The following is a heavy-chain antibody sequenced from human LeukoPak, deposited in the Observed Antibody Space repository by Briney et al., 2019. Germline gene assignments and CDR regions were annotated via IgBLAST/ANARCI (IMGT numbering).Heavy chain of an antibody. CDR3: ARASGSREPY. CDR2: ISSSSSTI. D-gene: IGHD1-26*01. V-gene: IGHV3-48*01. Sequence: PGGSLRLSCAASGFTFSSYSMNWVRQAPGKGLEWVSYISSSSSTIYYADSVKGRFTISRDNAKNSLYLQMNSLRAEDTAVYYCARASGSREPYWGQGTLVTVSS. CDR1: GFTFSSYS. J-gene: IGHJ4*02.